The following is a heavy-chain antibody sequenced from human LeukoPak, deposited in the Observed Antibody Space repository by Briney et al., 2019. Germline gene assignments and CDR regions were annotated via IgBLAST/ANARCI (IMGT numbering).Heavy chain of an antibody. V-gene: IGHV3-23*01. CDR2: ISGSGGST. Sequence: PGGSLSLSCAASGFIFSSYAMSWVRQAPGKGLEWVSAISGSGGSTYYADSVKGRFTISRDNAKNSLYLQMNSLRAEDTAVYYCARGVGAGSGGQGTLVTVSS. D-gene: IGHD1-26*01. CDR1: GFIFSSYA. J-gene: IGHJ4*02. CDR3: ARGVGAGS.